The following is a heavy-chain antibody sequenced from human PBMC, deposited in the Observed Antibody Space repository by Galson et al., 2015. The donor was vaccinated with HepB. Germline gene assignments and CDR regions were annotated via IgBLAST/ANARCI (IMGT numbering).Heavy chain of an antibody. CDR2: LSWNGGNI. CDR1: GSTFDDYA. Sequence: SLRLSCAASGSTFDDYAMHWVRQAPGKGLEWVSGLSWNGGNIGYADSVKGRFTISRDNAKNSLYLQMNSLRPEDTAFYFCTRGNSGYTYGGLPQGFWGQGTQVTVSS. CDR3: TRGNSGYTYGGLPQGF. D-gene: IGHD5-18*01. V-gene: IGHV3-9*01. J-gene: IGHJ4*02.